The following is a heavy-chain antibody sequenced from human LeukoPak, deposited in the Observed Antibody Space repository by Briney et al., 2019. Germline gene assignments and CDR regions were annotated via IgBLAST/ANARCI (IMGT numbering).Heavy chain of an antibody. V-gene: IGHV4-59*12. CDR1: GGSISSYY. D-gene: IGHD4-17*01. Sequence: SEALSLTCTVSGGSISSYYWSWIRQPPGKGLEWIGYIYYSGSTNYNPSLKSRVTISVDTSKNQFSLKLSSVTAADTAVYYCARAHGQWTVTTAYFDFWGQGTLVTVSS. J-gene: IGHJ4*02. CDR3: ARAHGQWTVTTAYFDF. CDR2: IYYSGST.